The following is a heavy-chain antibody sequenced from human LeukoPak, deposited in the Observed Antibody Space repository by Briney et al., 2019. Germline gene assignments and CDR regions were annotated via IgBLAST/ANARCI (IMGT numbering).Heavy chain of an antibody. CDR3: ARARQWLVDAFDI. CDR1: GFTFSDYY. D-gene: IGHD6-19*01. Sequence: KAGGSLRLSCAASGFTFSDYYMSWIRQAPGKGLEWVSYISSSGSTIYYADSVKGRFNISRDNAKNSLYLQMNSLRAEDTAVYYCARARQWLVDAFDIWGQGTMVTVSS. J-gene: IGHJ3*02. CDR2: ISSSGSTI. V-gene: IGHV3-11*01.